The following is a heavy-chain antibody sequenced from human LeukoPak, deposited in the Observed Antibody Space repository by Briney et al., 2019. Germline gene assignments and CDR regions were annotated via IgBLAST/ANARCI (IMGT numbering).Heavy chain of an antibody. J-gene: IGHJ4*02. Sequence: GGSLRLSCAASGFAFNNYAMTWVRQAPGKGLEWVAKINDNGGQRHYADSVKGRFTISRDNSKNTLFLQMDRLRAEDTAVYYCAKTQWKVGATDYFDYWGQGILVTVSS. CDR2: INDNGGQR. CDR1: GFAFNNYA. CDR3: AKTQWKVGATDYFDY. V-gene: IGHV3-23*01. D-gene: IGHD1-26*01.